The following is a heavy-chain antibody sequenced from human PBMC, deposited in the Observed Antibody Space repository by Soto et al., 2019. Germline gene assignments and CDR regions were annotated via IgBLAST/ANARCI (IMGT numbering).Heavy chain of an antibody. CDR1: GYTFTSYA. Sequence: EASVKVSCKASGYTFTSYAMHWVRQAPGQRLEWMGWMNPNSGNTGYAQKFQGRVTMTRNTSISTAYMELSSLRSEDTAVYYCARTLYGDNVDYWGQGTLVTVSS. J-gene: IGHJ4*02. D-gene: IGHD4-17*01. V-gene: IGHV1-8*02. CDR2: MNPNSGNT. CDR3: ARTLYGDNVDY.